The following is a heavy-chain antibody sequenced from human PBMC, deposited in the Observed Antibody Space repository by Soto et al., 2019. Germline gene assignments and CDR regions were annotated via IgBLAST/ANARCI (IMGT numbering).Heavy chain of an antibody. V-gene: IGHV4-61*01. D-gene: IGHD6-19*01. CDR1: GGSVSSGSYY. Sequence: SETLSLTCTVSGGSVSSGSYYWSWIRQPPGKGLEWIGYIYYSGSTNYNPSLKSRVTISVDTSKNQFSLKLSSVTAADTAVYYCARQEGDSSGWPGPYYFDYWGQGTLVTVSS. J-gene: IGHJ4*02. CDR2: IYYSGST. CDR3: ARQEGDSSGWPGPYYFDY.